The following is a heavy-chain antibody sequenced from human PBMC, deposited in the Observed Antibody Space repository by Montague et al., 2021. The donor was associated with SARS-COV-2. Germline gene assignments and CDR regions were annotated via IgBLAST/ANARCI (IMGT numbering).Heavy chain of an antibody. J-gene: IGHJ6*02. V-gene: IGHV4-59*01. CDR1: GGSISSYY. D-gene: IGHD3-16*02. CDR2: TYKTGST. CDR3: AEDSGECSRTTCYRPYYYGLAV. Sequence: SETLSLTCGVSGGSISSYYWSGIRQPPGKGRGWIGNTYKTGSTKYNPSLKTRVTLSLTTPKNNFSLKLSSVTAADTAVYYCAEDSGECSRTTCYRPYYYGLAVWGQGTTVTVSS.